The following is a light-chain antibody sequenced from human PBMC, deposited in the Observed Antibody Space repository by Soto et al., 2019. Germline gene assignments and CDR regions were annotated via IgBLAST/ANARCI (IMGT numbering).Light chain of an antibody. Sequence: QSALTQPASVSGSPGQSITISCTGTSSDVGCYNYVSWYQQHPGKAPKLMIYDVSNRPSGVSNRFSGSKSGNTASLTISGLQAEDEADYYCCSSTSSSTLVFGAGTKLTVL. CDR2: DVS. J-gene: IGLJ1*01. CDR3: CSSTSSSTLV. CDR1: SSDVGCYNY. V-gene: IGLV2-14*01.